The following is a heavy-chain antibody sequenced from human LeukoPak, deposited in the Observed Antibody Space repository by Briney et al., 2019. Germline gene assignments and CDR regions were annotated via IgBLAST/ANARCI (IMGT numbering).Heavy chain of an antibody. V-gene: IGHV1-2*02. CDR1: GYTFTGYY. CDR2: INPNSGGT. CDR3: ARDNHIVVVTAFYGMDF. J-gene: IGHJ6*02. D-gene: IGHD2-21*02. Sequence: GSVRVSCKASGYTFTGYYMHWVRQAPGQGIEWMGWINPNSGGTNYAQRFQGRVTINRDTSIRTAYMERSRLRSDETGVYYCARDNHIVVVTAFYGMDFWGQGTTVTVSS.